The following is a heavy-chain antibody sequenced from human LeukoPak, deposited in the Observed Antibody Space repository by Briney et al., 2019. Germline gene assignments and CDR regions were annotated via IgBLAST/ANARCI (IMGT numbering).Heavy chain of an antibody. CDR3: ARGITIFGVVPRFDP. CDR1: GGSISGYY. V-gene: IGHV4-4*09. J-gene: IGHJ5*02. D-gene: IGHD3-3*01. Sequence: SETLSLTCTVSGGSISGYYWSWIRQPPGKGLEWIGYIYTSGSTNYNPSLKSRVTISLDTSKNQFSLKLSSVTAADTAVYYCARGITIFGVVPRFDPWSQGTLVTVSS. CDR2: IYTSGST.